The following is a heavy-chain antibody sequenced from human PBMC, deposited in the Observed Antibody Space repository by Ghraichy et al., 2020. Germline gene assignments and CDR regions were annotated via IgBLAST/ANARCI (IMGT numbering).Heavy chain of an antibody. CDR3: ARDETTSIPLDY. Sequence: GESLNISCAASGFTFSSYWMHWVRQAPGKGLVWVSRINSDGSSTSYADSVKGRFTISRDNTKNTLYLQMNSLRAEDTAVYYCARDETTSIPLDYWGQGTLVTVSS. V-gene: IGHV3-74*01. CDR1: GFTFSSYW. J-gene: IGHJ4*02. CDR2: INSDGSST. D-gene: IGHD2-2*02.